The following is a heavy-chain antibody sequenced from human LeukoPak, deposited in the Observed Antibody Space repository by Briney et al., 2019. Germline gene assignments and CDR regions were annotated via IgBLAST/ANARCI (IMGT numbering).Heavy chain of an antibody. V-gene: IGHV1-18*01. CDR2: ISAYNGNT. CDR1: GYTFTSYG. Sequence: VSVKVSCKASGYTFTSYGISWVRQAPGQGLEWMGWISAYNGNTNYAQKLQGRVTMTTDTSTSTAYMELRSLRSDDTAVYYCARDSADNDYGDLDAFDIWGQGTMVTVSS. D-gene: IGHD4-17*01. CDR3: ARDSADNDYGDLDAFDI. J-gene: IGHJ3*02.